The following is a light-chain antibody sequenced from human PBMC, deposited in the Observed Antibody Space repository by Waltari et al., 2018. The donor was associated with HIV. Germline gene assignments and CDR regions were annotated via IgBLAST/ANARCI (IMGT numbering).Light chain of an antibody. V-gene: IGKV3-20*01. CDR3: QQYDDSPWT. CDR1: QSVGNSY. Sequence: EIVLTQSPGTLSLSPGERATLSCRASQSVGNSYLAWYQQKPGQAPRLLIFGASVRATGIPDRFTGSESGTDFTLTISRLEPEDFAVYYCQQYDDSPWTFGQGTKVDIK. J-gene: IGKJ1*01. CDR2: GAS.